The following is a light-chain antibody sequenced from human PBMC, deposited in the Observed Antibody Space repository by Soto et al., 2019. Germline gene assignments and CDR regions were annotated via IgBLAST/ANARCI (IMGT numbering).Light chain of an antibody. CDR3: QQYNNWPRAT. CDR2: RTS. CDR1: QSISSN. J-gene: IGKJ4*01. Sequence: IVMTQSPATLSVSPGERATLSCRASQSISSNLAWYQQKPGQAPRLLMFRTSSRATGFPARFSGSGSGTEFNLTISSLQSEDFGVYYCQQYNNWPRATFGGGTRRIS. V-gene: IGKV3-15*01.